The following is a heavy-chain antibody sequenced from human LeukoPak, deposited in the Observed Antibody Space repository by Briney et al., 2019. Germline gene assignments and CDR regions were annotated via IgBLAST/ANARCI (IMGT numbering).Heavy chain of an antibody. Sequence: PGGSLRLSCAASGFNFSSYDMHWVRQATGKGLEWVSTIGAAGDTYYPGSVKGRFTISRENAKNSLYLQMNSLRAGDTAVCYCARARDDAFDIWGQGTMVTVSS. CDR3: ARARDDAFDI. J-gene: IGHJ3*02. V-gene: IGHV3-13*01. CDR1: GFNFSSYD. CDR2: IGAAGDT.